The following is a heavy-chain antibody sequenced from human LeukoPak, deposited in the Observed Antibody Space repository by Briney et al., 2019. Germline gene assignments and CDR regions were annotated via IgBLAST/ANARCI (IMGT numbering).Heavy chain of an antibody. V-gene: IGHV4-34*01. Sequence: SETLSLTCAVDGGSFSGYYWSWIRQPPGKGLEWIGEINHSGSTNYNPSLKSRVTISVDTSKNQFSLKLSSVTAADTAVYYCARSSYDFWSAYYPFRAQYYFDYWGQGTLVTVSS. D-gene: IGHD3-3*01. CDR1: GGSFSGYY. CDR2: INHSGST. J-gene: IGHJ4*02. CDR3: ARSSYDFWSAYYPFRAQYYFDY.